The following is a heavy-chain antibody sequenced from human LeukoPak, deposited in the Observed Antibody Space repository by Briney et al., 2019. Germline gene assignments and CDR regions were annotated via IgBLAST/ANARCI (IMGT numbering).Heavy chain of an antibody. Sequence: PGGSLRLSCAASGFTLSAYAMRWVRQAPGKGLEWVSVISYNGGNKYYADSVKGRFTIPGDKSKNTLYLQMNSLRPEDTAVYYCARGPGPIAGAKNPFDIWGQGTMVTVSS. D-gene: IGHD1-26*01. V-gene: IGHV3-30*14. CDR3: ARGPGPIAGAKNPFDI. J-gene: IGHJ3*02. CDR2: ISYNGGNK. CDR1: GFTLSAYA.